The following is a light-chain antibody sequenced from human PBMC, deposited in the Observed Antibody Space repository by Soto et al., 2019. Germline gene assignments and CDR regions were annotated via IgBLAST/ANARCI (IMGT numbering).Light chain of an antibody. Sequence: EIVMTQSPGTLSLSPGERATLSCRASQSVSSNLSWYQQKPGQAPRLLIYGASTRATGIPARFSGSGSGTDFTLTISSLQPEDFAVYYCQQDFNLPVTFGQGTRLEIK. CDR3: QQDFNLPVT. V-gene: IGKV3D-7*01. CDR2: GAS. CDR1: QSVSSN. J-gene: IGKJ5*01.